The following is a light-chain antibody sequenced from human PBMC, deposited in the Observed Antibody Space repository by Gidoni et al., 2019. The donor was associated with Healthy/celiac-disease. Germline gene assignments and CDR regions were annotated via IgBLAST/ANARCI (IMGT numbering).Light chain of an antibody. CDR3: QQSYSTPLT. V-gene: IGKV1-39*01. Sequence: DIQMTQSTSSLSASVGDRVTIPCRASQSISSHLKWYQQKPGKAPKLLSYAASSLQSVVPSRFSCSGSGTYFTLTISILQPEDLATYYCQQSYSTPLTFGQGTRLEIK. CDR1: QSISSH. CDR2: AAS. J-gene: IGKJ5*01.